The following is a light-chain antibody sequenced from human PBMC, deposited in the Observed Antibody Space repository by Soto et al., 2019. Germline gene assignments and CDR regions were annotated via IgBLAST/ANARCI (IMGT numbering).Light chain of an antibody. CDR1: QSVSSSY. CDR3: QQYGSSPRT. J-gene: IGKJ1*01. V-gene: IGKV3-20*01. Sequence: IVSTQPPGTLSLSPGERATLSCSASQSVSSSYLAWYQQKPGQAPRLLIYGASSRATGIPDRFSGSGSGTDFTLTISRLEPEDFAVYYCQQYGSSPRTFGQGTKVDI. CDR2: GAS.